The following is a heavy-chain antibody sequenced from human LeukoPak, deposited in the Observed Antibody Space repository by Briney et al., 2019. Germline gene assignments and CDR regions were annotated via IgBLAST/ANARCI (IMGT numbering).Heavy chain of an antibody. Sequence: PGGCLRLSCAASGFTFSSYSMNWVRQAPGKGLEWVSSISSSSSYIYYADSVKGRFTISRDNAKNSLYLQMNSLRAEDTAVYYCTLSYGRGFNYYYGMDVWGQGTTVTVSS. V-gene: IGHV3-21*01. J-gene: IGHJ6*02. CDR3: TLSYGRGFNYYYGMDV. CDR1: GFTFSSYS. CDR2: ISSSSSYI. D-gene: IGHD5-18*01.